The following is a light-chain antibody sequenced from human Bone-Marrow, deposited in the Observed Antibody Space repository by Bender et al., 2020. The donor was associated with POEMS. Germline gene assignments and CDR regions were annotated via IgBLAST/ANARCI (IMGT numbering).Light chain of an antibody. J-gene: IGLJ2*01. CDR2: DVS. Sequence: QSALTQPASVSGSPGQSITIFCTGTTSDVGDYNYVSWYQHHPGKAPKLMIYDVSYRPSGVSNRFSGSKSGNTASLTISGLQAEDEADYYCSSYTSSNTLIFGGRTKLTVL. CDR3: SSYTSSNTLI. V-gene: IGLV2-14*03. CDR1: TSDVGDYNY.